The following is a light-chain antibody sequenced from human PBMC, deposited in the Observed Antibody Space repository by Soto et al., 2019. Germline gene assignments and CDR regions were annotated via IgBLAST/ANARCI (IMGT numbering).Light chain of an antibody. J-gene: IGKJ5*01. CDR2: GAS. Sequence: EIVLTQSPGTLSLSPGERATRSCRGSQSGTSNYLSWYQQKPGQAPRLLIYGASTRATDIPARFSGSGSGTDFTLTISSLQPEDFAVYYCQQRSNWPLTFGQGTRLEI. CDR1: QSGTSNY. CDR3: QQRSNWPLT. V-gene: IGKV3D-20*02.